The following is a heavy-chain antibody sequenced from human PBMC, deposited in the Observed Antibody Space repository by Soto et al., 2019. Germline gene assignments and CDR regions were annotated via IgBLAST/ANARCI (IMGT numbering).Heavy chain of an antibody. Sequence: PSETLSLTCSVSGGSISTYYWSWIRQPPGKGPEWIGYIYYTGSTKYNPSLKSRVTISVDTSKNQFSLQLSSVTAADTAVYYCERGYKDILYWFDTWGQGTLVTVSS. J-gene: IGHJ5*02. CDR1: GGSISTYY. V-gene: IGHV4-59*01. CDR3: ERGYKDILYWFDT. CDR2: IYYTGST. D-gene: IGHD3-9*01.